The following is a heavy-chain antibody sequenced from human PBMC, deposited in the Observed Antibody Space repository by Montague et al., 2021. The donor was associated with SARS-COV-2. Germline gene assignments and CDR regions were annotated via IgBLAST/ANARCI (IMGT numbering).Heavy chain of an antibody. CDR2: FSNYWDT. Sequence: SETLSLTCTVSGDSISNYYWGWVRHPPGPGLEWISHFSNYWDTRYSHSLNIRVTISTDTSKNQFSLMMAAITAADTAVYFCACAPAYYGFDAWGQGTLVTVSS. V-gene: IGHV4-59*01. CDR3: ACAPAYYGFDA. D-gene: IGHD3-3*01. J-gene: IGHJ4*02. CDR1: GDSISNYY.